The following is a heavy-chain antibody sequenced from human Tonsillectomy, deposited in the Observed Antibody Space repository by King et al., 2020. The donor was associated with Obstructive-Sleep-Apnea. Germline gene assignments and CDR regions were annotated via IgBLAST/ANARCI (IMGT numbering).Heavy chain of an antibody. CDR3: GKYVGYCSSTSCDYFDY. J-gene: IGHJ4*02. Sequence: VQLVESGGGLVQPGGSLRLSFAAPGFTFSIYGMSWGRQTPGKGLEWGSDIIGWGGSTYYGVSVKGRFTISRDNSKITLYLQMNSLRVEDTAVYYCGKYVGYCSSTSCDYFDYWGQGTLVTVSS. CDR1: GFTFSIYG. V-gene: IGHV3-23*04. CDR2: IIGWGGST. D-gene: IGHD2-2*01.